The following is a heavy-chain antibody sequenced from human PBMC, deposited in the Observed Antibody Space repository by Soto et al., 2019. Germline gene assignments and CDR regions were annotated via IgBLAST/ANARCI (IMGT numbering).Heavy chain of an antibody. CDR3: ATRSITIFGVVITYYYYGMDV. D-gene: IGHD3-3*01. CDR1: GGTFSRYA. J-gene: IGHJ6*02. CDR2: IIPSFGTA. V-gene: IGHV1-69*13. Sequence: SVNVSCKASGGTFSRYALSWVRQAPGQGLDWMGGIIPSFGTANYAQKFQGRVTITADESTSTAYMELSSLRSEDTAVYYCATRSITIFGVVITYYYYGMDVWGQGTTVTVSS.